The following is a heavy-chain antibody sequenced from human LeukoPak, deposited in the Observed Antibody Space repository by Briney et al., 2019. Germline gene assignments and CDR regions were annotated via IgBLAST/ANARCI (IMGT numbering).Heavy chain of an antibody. D-gene: IGHD1-1*01. CDR2: ISSSGSTI. Sequence: GGSLSLCCAASGFTLSSYEMNWVRQAAGKGLEWVAYISSSGSTIYYADSVKGRFTISRDNAKNSLYRQMNSLRAEDTAVYYCATLVNYWSFDYWGQGTLVTVSS. V-gene: IGHV3-48*03. J-gene: IGHJ4*02. CDR1: GFTLSSYE. CDR3: ATLVNYWSFDY.